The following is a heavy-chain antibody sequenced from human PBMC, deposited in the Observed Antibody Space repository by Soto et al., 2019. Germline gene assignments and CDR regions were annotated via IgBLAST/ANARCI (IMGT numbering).Heavy chain of an antibody. V-gene: IGHV3-33*01. CDR2: IWYDGSNK. J-gene: IGHJ4*02. CDR1: GFTFSSYG. Sequence: QVQLVESGGGVVQPGRSLRLSCAASGFTFSSYGMHWVRQAPGKGLEWVAVIWYDGSNKYYADSVKGRFTISRDNSKNTLYLQMNSLRAEDTAVYYCARGGDTYDILTGPQVDYWGQGTLVTVSS. CDR3: ARGGDTYDILTGPQVDY. D-gene: IGHD3-9*01.